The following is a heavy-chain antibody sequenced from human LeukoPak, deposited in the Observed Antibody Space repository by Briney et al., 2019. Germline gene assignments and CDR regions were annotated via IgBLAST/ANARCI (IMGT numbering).Heavy chain of an antibody. CDR3: ARARFGSSWYPFYFDY. Sequence: SETLSLTCTVSGGSISSGDYYWSWIRQPPGKGLEWIGYIYYSGSTYYNPSLKSRVTISVDTSKNQFSLKLSSVTAADTAVYYCARARFGSSWYPFYFDYWSQGTLVTVSS. V-gene: IGHV4-30-4*08. J-gene: IGHJ4*02. CDR1: GGSISSGDYY. CDR2: IYYSGST. D-gene: IGHD6-13*01.